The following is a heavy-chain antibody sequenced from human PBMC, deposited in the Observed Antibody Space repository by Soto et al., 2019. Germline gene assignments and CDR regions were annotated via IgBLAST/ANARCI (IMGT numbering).Heavy chain of an antibody. V-gene: IGHV6-1*01. J-gene: IGHJ6*03. CDR1: GDSVSSNSAA. CDR3: AREGYLGYCSSTSCYGDYYYMDV. D-gene: IGHD2-2*01. Sequence: KQSPTLSLTCAISGDSVSSNSAAWNWIRQSPSRGLEWLGRTYYRSKWYNDYAVSVKSRITINPDTSKNQFSLQLNSVTPEDTAVYYCAREGYLGYCSSTSCYGDYYYMDVWGKGTTVTVSS. CDR2: TYYRSKWYN.